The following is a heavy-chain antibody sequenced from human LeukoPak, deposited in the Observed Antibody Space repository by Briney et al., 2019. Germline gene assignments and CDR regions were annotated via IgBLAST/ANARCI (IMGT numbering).Heavy chain of an antibody. CDR2: ICYSGTT. CDR3: ARKRDDGDYHIDY. V-gene: IGHV4-31*11. Sequence: PSETLSLTCAVYGGSFSGYYWSWIRQLPGKGLEWIGYICYSGTTYYNPSLKSRLTISVDTSKNQFSLRLSSVTAADTAVYFCARKRDDGDYHIDYWGQGTLVTASS. CDR1: GGSFSGYY. D-gene: IGHD4-17*01. J-gene: IGHJ4*02.